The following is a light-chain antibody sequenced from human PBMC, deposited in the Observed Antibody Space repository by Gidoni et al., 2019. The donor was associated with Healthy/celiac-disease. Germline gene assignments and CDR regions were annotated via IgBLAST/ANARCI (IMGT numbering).Light chain of an antibody. CDR2: DAS. CDR3: QQYDNRPPT. Sequence: DIQMTQSPSSLSASVGDRVTITCQASQDISNYLNWYQQKPGKAPKLLIYDASNLETGVPSRFSGSGSGTDFTFTISSLQPEDIATYYCQQYDNRPPTFXQXTKVEIK. V-gene: IGKV1-33*01. J-gene: IGKJ1*01. CDR1: QDISNY.